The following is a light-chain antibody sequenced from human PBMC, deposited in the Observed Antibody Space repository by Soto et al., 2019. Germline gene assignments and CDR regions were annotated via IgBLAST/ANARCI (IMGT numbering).Light chain of an antibody. CDR3: QQYNVWSLT. Sequence: EIVMTQSPATLSVSPGERATLSCRASQSVSSNLAWYQQKPGQTPKLLIYVASTRATGIPSRFSGSGSGTEFPLTISSLQSEDFSVYYGQQYNVWSLTFGGGTKVEFK. J-gene: IGKJ4*01. CDR1: QSVSSN. CDR2: VAS. V-gene: IGKV3-15*01.